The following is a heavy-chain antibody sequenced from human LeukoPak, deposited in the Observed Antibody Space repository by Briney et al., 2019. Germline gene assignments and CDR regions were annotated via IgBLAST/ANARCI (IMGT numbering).Heavy chain of an antibody. CDR2: ILSKAGGETT. CDR1: GFTFTTAW. CDR3: TVHLTASSLGH. V-gene: IGHV3-15*01. J-gene: IGHJ4*02. D-gene: IGHD2-21*02. Sequence: GGSLRLSCAASGFTFTTAWMTWVRQTPGKGLEWVGRILSKAGGETTDYAAPVKGTFTISRDDSKSLVFLQMNSLKTEDTAVYYCTVHLTASSLGHWGQGTLVTVSS.